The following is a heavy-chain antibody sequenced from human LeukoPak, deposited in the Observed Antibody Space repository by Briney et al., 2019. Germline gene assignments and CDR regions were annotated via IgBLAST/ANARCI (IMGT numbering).Heavy chain of an antibody. J-gene: IGHJ4*02. CDR1: GFTFSNYA. V-gene: IGHV3-23*01. CDR3: AKATWTSVGIAVAGTDY. D-gene: IGHD6-19*01. CDR2: ISGSGGST. Sequence: PGGSLRLSCAASGFTFSNYAMSWVRQAPGKGLEWVSSISGSGGSTDYADSVKGRFTISRDNSKNTLYLQMNSLRAEDTAVYYCAKATWTSVGIAVAGTDYWGQGTLVTVSS.